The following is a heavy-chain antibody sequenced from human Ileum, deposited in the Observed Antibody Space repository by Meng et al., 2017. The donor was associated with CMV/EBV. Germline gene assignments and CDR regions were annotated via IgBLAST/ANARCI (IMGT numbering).Heavy chain of an antibody. J-gene: IGHJ5*02. CDR2: IRTFNGET. CDR1: GYAFTTYD. D-gene: IGHD3-9*01. Sequence: SGYAFTTYDIKWLRQAPGRGLEWMGWIRTFNGETNYALKFQDRVTLTTDTSTGTVYMDLRSLTSDDTAIYSCARASLRYFSRRWFDPWGQGTLVTVSS. V-gene: IGHV1-18*01. CDR3: ARASLRYFSRRWFDP.